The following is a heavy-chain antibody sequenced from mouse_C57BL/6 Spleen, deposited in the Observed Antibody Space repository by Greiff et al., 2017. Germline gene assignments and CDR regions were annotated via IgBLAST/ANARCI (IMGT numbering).Heavy chain of an antibody. CDR2: IDPSDSYT. J-gene: IGHJ2*01. Sequence: QVQLKQPGAELVMPGASVKLSCKASGYTFTSYWMHWVKQRPGQGLEWIGEIDPSDSYTNYNQKFKGKSTLTVDKSSSTAYMQLGSLTSEDSAVYDCARWDSNYDLYYLDYWGQGTPLTVSS. D-gene: IGHD2-5*01. CDR1: GYTFTSYW. V-gene: IGHV1-69*01. CDR3: ARWDSNYDLYYLDY.